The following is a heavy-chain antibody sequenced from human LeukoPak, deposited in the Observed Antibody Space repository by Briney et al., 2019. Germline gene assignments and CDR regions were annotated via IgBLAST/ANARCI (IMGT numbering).Heavy chain of an antibody. CDR1: GYTFTSYY. V-gene: IGHV1-46*01. CDR3: ARGLLVFRAVAAPFDY. CDR2: INPSGGST. Sequence: ASVKVPCKASGYTFTSYYMHWVRQAPGQGLEWMGIINPSGGSTSYAQKFQGRVTMTRDTSTSTVYMELSSLRSEDTAVYYCARGLLVFRAVAAPFDYWGQGTLVTVSS. J-gene: IGHJ4*02. D-gene: IGHD6-19*01.